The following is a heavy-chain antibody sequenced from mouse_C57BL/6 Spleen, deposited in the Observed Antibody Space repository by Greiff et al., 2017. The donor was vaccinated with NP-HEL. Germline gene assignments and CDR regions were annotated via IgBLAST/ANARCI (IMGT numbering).Heavy chain of an antibody. CDR2: INPSSGYT. V-gene: IGHV1-7*01. CDR3: ARSRWLLEELDAMDY. D-gene: IGHD2-3*01. Sequence: QVQLKESGAELAKPGASVKLSCKASGYTFTSYWMHWVKQRPGQGLEWIGYINPSSGYTKYNQKFKDKATLTADKSSSTAYMQLSSLTYEDSAVYYCARSRWLLEELDAMDYWGQGTSVTVSS. J-gene: IGHJ4*01. CDR1: GYTFTSYW.